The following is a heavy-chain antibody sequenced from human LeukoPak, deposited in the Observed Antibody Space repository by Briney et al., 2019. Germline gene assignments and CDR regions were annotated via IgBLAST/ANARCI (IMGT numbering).Heavy chain of an antibody. D-gene: IGHD2-2*02. J-gene: IGHJ1*01. CDR1: GFPFSSYS. CDR3: ARDPIYTFDGPECFQH. Sequence: GGPLRLSCAASGFPFSSYSMNWVRQAPGKGLEWVSSISSSGDYISYADSVTGRFTISRDNAKKSLYLQMNILRAEDTAVYYCARDPIYTFDGPECFQHWGQGTLVTVSS. V-gene: IGHV3-21*01. CDR2: ISSSGDYI.